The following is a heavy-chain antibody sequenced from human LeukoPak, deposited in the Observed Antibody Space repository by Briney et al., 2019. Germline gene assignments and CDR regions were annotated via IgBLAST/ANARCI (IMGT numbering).Heavy chain of an antibody. V-gene: IGHV4-39*01. Sequence: SETLSLTCTVSGGSISSSSFYWGWIRQSPGKGLEWIGSIYYSGSTYYNPSLKSRVTMSVDTSKTQFSLRLSSVTATDTAVYYCARTIAVAGTGFDYWGQGTLVTVSS. J-gene: IGHJ4*02. CDR3: ARTIAVAGTGFDY. CDR1: GGSISSSSFY. CDR2: IYYSGST. D-gene: IGHD6-19*01.